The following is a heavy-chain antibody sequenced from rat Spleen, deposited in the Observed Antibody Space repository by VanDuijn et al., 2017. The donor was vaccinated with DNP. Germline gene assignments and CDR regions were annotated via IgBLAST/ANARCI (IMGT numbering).Heavy chain of an antibody. CDR3: TVGMHY. V-gene: IGHV2S12*01. CDR2: ISSAGNT. Sequence: QVQLKESGPGLVQPSQTLSLTCTVSGFSLTTNGVSWVRQPPGKGLEWIAAISSAGNTYYNSDLKSRLSISKDTSKSQVFLKMNSLQTEDTATYFCTVGMHYWGQGVMVTVSS. D-gene: IGHD1-1*01. J-gene: IGHJ2*01. CDR1: GFSLTTNG.